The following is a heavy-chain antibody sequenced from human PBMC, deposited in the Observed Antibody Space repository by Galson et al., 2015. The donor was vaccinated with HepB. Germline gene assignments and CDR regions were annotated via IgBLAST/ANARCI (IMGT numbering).Heavy chain of an antibody. Sequence: CAISGDSVSSNSAAWNWIRQSPSRGLEWLGRTYYRSKRYNDYAVSVKSRITINPDTSKNQFSLQLNSVTPEDTAVYYCARDLGYSRGQRGDWFDPWGQGTLVTVSS. J-gene: IGHJ5*02. CDR1: GDSVSSNSAA. CDR3: ARDLGYSRGQRGDWFDP. D-gene: IGHD6-13*01. V-gene: IGHV6-1*01. CDR2: TYYRSKRYN.